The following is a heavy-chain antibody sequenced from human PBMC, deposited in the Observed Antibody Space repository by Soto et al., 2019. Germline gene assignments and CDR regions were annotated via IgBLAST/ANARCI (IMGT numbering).Heavy chain of an antibody. CDR2: ISSSSSYT. D-gene: IGHD3-22*01. Sequence: GGSLRLSCAASGFTFSDYYMSWIRQAPGKGLEWVSYISSSSSYTNYADSVRGRFTISRDNAKNSLYLQMNSLRAEDTAVYYCARAGHYYDSSGYYSVGWFDPWGQGTLVTVS. V-gene: IGHV3-11*06. CDR3: ARAGHYYDSSGYYSVGWFDP. CDR1: GFTFSDYY. J-gene: IGHJ5*02.